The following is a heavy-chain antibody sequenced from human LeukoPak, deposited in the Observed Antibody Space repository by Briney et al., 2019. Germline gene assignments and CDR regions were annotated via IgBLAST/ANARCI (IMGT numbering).Heavy chain of an antibody. V-gene: IGHV3-20*01. Sequence: TGGSLRLSCAASGFTFDDYGMSWVRHAPGKGLEWVSGINRSGGTTNYADSVKGRFTISRDNAKNSLYLQMNSLRAEDTTLYHCARGNSNFNYWGQATLVTVSS. CDR3: ARGNSNFNY. D-gene: IGHD2/OR15-2a*01. CDR1: GFTFDDYG. J-gene: IGHJ4*02. CDR2: INRSGGTT.